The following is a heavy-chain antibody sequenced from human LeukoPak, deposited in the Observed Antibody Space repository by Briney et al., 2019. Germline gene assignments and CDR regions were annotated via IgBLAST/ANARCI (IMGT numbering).Heavy chain of an antibody. V-gene: IGHV2-5*02. Sequence: SGPTLMKPTQTLTLTFTFSGFSLSTSEEAVGWIRQPPGKTLEWVTLIYWDDDKRYSPSLKNRLTITKDTSKNQVVLTMTNMDPVDTAAYYCAHRRYYYDSSGYHLAPFDYWGQGTLVTVSS. CDR1: GFSLSTSEEA. CDR3: AHRRYYYDSSGYHLAPFDY. D-gene: IGHD3-22*01. J-gene: IGHJ4*02. CDR2: IYWDDDK.